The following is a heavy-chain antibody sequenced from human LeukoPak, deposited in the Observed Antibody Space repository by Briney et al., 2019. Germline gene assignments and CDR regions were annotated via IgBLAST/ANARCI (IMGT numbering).Heavy chain of an antibody. D-gene: IGHD1-26*01. CDR2: IIPILGIA. CDR3: AGAAGLLFSY. J-gene: IGHJ4*02. V-gene: IGHV1-69*02. Sequence: MGRIIPILGIANYAQKFQGRVTITADKSTSTAYMELSSLRSEDTAVYYCAGAAGLLFSYWGQGTLVTVSS.